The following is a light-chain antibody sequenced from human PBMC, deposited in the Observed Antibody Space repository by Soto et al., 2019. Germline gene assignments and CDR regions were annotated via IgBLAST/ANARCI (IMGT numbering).Light chain of an antibody. Sequence: QPVLTQPPSASGTPGQRVTISCSGSSSNIGSNYVYWYQQLPGTAPKLLIYRNNQRPSGVPDRFSGSKSGTSASLAISGLRSXDXADYYCAAWDDSLSGRVFGGGTK. V-gene: IGLV1-47*01. CDR1: SSNIGSNY. J-gene: IGLJ3*02. CDR3: AAWDDSLSGRV. CDR2: RNN.